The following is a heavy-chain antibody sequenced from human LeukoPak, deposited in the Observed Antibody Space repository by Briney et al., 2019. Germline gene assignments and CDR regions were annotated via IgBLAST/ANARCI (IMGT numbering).Heavy chain of an antibody. CDR1: GYTFTGYY. J-gene: IGHJ4*02. V-gene: IGHV1-2*02. CDR3: ACKGYYYDSSGSDY. Sequence: ASVKVSCKASGYTFTGYYMHWVRQAPGQGLEWMGWINPNSGDTNYAQKFQGRVTMTRDTSISTAYMELSSLRSEDTAVYYCACKGYYYDSSGSDYWGQGTLVTVSS. CDR2: INPNSGDT. D-gene: IGHD3-22*01.